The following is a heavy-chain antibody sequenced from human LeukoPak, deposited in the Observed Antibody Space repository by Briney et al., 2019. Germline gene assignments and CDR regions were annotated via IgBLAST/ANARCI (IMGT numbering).Heavy chain of an antibody. CDR2: IYYSGST. Sequence: SETLSLTCTVSGGSISSSSYYWGWIRQPPGKGLEWIGSIYYSGSTYYNPSLKSRVTISLDTSKNQFSLKLSSVTTADTAVYYCARGGLYYDILTGFDYWGQGTLVTVSS. CDR1: GGSISSSSYY. CDR3: ARGGLYYDILTGFDY. J-gene: IGHJ4*02. V-gene: IGHV4-39*07. D-gene: IGHD3-9*01.